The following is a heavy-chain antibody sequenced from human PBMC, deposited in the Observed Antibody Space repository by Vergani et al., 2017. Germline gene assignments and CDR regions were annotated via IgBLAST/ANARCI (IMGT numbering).Heavy chain of an antibody. D-gene: IGHD1-26*01. Sequence: VQLVESGGGVVQPGRSLRLSCAASGFTFSSYGMHWVRQAPGKGLEWVAVISYDGSNKYYADSVKGRFTISRDNSKNTLYLQMNSLRAEDTAVYYCARDVGTGYYYMDVWGKGTTVTVSS. CDR3: ARDVGTGYYYMDV. CDR2: ISYDGSNK. CDR1: GFTFSSYG. J-gene: IGHJ6*03. V-gene: IGHV3-30*03.